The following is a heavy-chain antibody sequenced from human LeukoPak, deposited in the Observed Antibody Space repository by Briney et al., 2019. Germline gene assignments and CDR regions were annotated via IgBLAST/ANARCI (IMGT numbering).Heavy chain of an antibody. J-gene: IGHJ5*02. CDR2: IYYSGST. CDR1: GGSISSYY. V-gene: IGHV4-59*12. CDR3: ARGPVKIVNWFDP. D-gene: IGHD1-26*01. Sequence: SETLSLTCTVSGGSISSYYWSWIRQPPGKGLEWIGYIYYSGSTNYNPSLKSRVTISVDTSKNQFSLKLSSVTAADTAVYYCARGPVKIVNWFDPWGQGTLVTVSS.